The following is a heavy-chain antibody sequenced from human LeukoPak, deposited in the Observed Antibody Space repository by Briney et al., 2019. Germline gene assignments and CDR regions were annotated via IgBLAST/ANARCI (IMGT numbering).Heavy chain of an antibody. V-gene: IGHV1-69*05. CDR1: GGTFSGYA. Sequence: SVKVSCKASGGTFSGYAISWVRQAPGQGLEWMGRIIPIFGTANYAQKFQGRVTITTDESTSTSYVELTSLTSEDTAVYYSARDGLTAADYWGQGTLVTVSS. J-gene: IGHJ4*02. CDR2: IIPIFGTA. CDR3: ARDGLTAADY. D-gene: IGHD3-16*01.